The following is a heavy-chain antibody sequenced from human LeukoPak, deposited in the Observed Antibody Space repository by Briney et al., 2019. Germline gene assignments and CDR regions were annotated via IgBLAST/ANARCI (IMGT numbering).Heavy chain of an antibody. J-gene: IGHJ6*02. CDR2: IIPILDAA. Sequence: SVKVSCKASGGTFSSYGLSWVRQAPGQGLEWMGAIIPILDAAHYTQKFQGRVTITADESTSTADMELSSLRSEDTAVYYCARRSVAAAGPLYYYYGMDVWGQGTTVTVSS. CDR3: ARRSVAAAGPLYYYYGMDV. V-gene: IGHV1-69*01. D-gene: IGHD6-13*01. CDR1: GGTFSSYG.